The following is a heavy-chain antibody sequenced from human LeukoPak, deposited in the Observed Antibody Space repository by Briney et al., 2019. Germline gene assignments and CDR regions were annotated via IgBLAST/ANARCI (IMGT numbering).Heavy chain of an antibody. V-gene: IGHV1-18*01. CDR2: VSANNGNT. D-gene: IGHD3-22*01. CDR3: ARLPLYYDTSAYQPAVDY. CDR1: GYTFTSYG. J-gene: IGHJ4*02. Sequence: ASVTVSCKASGYTFTSYGISWVRQAPGQGLEWMGWVSANNGNTNYAQELQGRVTVTTDTSTSTAYMELSRLTSDDTAVYYCARLPLYYDTSAYQPAVDYWGQGTLVTVSS.